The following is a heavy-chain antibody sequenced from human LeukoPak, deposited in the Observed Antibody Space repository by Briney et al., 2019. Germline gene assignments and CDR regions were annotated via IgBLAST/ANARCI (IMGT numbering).Heavy chain of an antibody. D-gene: IGHD3-10*01. Sequence: PSETLSLTCTVSGGSISGSYWSWIRQPPGKGLEWIGYIYYSGSNNYNPSLKSRVTILVDTSNNQFSLRLNSVTAADTAVYYCARENTMVRGAFDAFDIWGQGTMVTVSS. CDR1: GGSISGSY. J-gene: IGHJ3*02. V-gene: IGHV4-59*01. CDR3: ARENTMVRGAFDAFDI. CDR2: IYYSGSN.